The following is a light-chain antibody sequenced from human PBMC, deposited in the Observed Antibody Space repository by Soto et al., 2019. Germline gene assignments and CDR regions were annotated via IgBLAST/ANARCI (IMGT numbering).Light chain of an antibody. CDR1: KLGDKF. CDR2: QNT. J-gene: IGLJ2*01. V-gene: IGLV3-1*01. CDR3: QAWDSNTAL. Sequence: SYELTQPPSVSVSPGQTASITCSGDKLGDKFVCWYQQKAGQSPVLVIYQNTKRSLGISERFSGSKSGNTVTLTISGTQAMDEADYYCQAWDSNTALFGGGTKVTVL.